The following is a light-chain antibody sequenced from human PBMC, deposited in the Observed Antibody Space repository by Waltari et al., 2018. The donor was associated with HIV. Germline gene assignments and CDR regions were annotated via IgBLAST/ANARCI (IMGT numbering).Light chain of an antibody. V-gene: IGLV2-14*03. CDR2: DVD. Sequence: SAVTQPASVSGLPGQSLTLSCTGGDSAFVLYNFVSWYQQHPGRVPRLILYDVDSRAPGISDRFAGSRSGPTASLNISRLRAEDEADYYCASFTGDDTLLFGGGTKVTVL. CDR3: ASFTGDDTLL. CDR1: DSAFVLYNF. J-gene: IGLJ3*02.